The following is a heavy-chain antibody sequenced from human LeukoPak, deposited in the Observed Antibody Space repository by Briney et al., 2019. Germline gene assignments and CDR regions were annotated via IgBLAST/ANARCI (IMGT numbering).Heavy chain of an antibody. J-gene: IGHJ4*02. CDR3: ARALRYYYDSSGYPVVYFDY. D-gene: IGHD3-22*01. V-gene: IGHV1-69*13. Sequence: SVKVSCKASGGTFSSYAISWVRQAPGQGLEWMGGIIPIFGTANYAQKFQGRVTITADESTSTAYMELSSLRSDDTAVYYCARALRYYYDSSGYPVVYFDYWGQGTLVTVSS. CDR1: GGTFSSYA. CDR2: IIPIFGTA.